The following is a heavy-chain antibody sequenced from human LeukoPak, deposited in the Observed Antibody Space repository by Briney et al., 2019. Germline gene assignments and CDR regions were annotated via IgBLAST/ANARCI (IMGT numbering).Heavy chain of an antibody. CDR1: GFSFSNFW. J-gene: IGHJ4*02. D-gene: IGHD6-13*01. CDR3: ARVGSSWDLLDY. V-gene: IGHV3-7*01. Sequence: GGSLRLSCAASGFSFSNFWMSWVRQAPGKGLEWVANTHQDESEKQYLDSVKGRFTISRDNAKKSLFLEMNSLRAEDTAIYYCARVGSSWDLLDYWGQGTLVTVSS. CDR2: THQDESEK.